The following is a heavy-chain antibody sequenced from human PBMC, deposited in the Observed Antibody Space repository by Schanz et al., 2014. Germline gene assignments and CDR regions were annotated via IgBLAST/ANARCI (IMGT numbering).Heavy chain of an antibody. CDR3: AKEAPAATYLDS. J-gene: IGHJ4*02. D-gene: IGHD2-2*01. CDR1: GFTFDPYA. CDR2: INWNGGST. Sequence: VQLVESGGGVVQPGGSLRLSCAASGFTFDPYAMHWLRQSPGKGLEWVSGINWNGGSTGYADSVKGRFTISRDNAKNSLYLQMNSLRAEDTAVYYCAKEAPAATYLDSWGLGTLVTVSS. V-gene: IGHV3-20*04.